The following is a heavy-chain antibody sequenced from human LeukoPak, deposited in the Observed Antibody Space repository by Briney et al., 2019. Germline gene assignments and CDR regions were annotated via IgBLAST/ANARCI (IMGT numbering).Heavy chain of an antibody. J-gene: IGHJ3*02. CDR3: ARDLHDAFDI. CDR2: IYYSGST. CDR1: GGSISSYF. Sequence: PSKTLSLTCTVSGGSISSYFWSWIRQPPGKGLEWIGYIYYSGSTNYNPSLKSRVTISVDTSKNQFSLRLSSVTAADTAVYYCARDLHDAFDIWGQETVVTVSS. V-gene: IGHV4-59*01.